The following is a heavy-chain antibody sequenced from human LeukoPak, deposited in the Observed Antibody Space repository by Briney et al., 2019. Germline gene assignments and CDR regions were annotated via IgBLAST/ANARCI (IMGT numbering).Heavy chain of an antibody. D-gene: IGHD6-13*01. CDR3: ARELSSSSSYYFDY. V-gene: IGHV3-30*04. CDR1: GFTFSSYA. Sequence: AGSLRLSCATSGFTFSSYAMHWVRQAPGKGLEWVAVISYDGSNKYYADSVKGRFTITRDNSKNTLYLQMNSLRAEDTAVYYCARELSSSSSYYFDYWGQGTLVTVSS. CDR2: ISYDGSNK. J-gene: IGHJ4*02.